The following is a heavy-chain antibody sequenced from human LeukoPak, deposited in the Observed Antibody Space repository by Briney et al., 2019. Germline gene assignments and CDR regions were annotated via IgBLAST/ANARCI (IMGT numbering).Heavy chain of an antibody. CDR3: ARGWGIPAPISWFDP. Sequence: SVKVSCKASGGSFSSNIIGWVRQAPGQGLEWMGGIVPIFGKTKYAQKFQGRVTITTDESSGTAYMELSSLRSDDTAIYYCARGWGIPAPISWFDPWGQGTLVTVSS. CDR1: GGSFSSNI. V-gene: IGHV1-69*05. J-gene: IGHJ5*02. CDR2: IVPIFGKT. D-gene: IGHD2-2*01.